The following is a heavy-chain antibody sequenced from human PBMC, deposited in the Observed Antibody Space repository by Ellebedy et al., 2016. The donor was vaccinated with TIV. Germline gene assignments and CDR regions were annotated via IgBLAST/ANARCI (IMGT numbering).Heavy chain of an antibody. Sequence: GESLKISCAASGFTFSNFPMHWVRQAPGQGLEWMAVIGNDGSTKIYADSVKGRITIPRYNSKNTLFLQLNSLKTEDTALYYCAKEDQGSGCAGVGHIWGQGTLVTVSS. CDR3: AKEDQGSGCAGVGHI. CDR1: GFTFSNFP. V-gene: IGHV3-30*04. CDR2: IGNDGSTK. J-gene: IGHJ3*02. D-gene: IGHD1-26*01.